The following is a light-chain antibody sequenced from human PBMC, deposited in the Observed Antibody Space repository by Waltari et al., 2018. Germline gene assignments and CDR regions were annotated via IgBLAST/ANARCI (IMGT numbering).Light chain of an antibody. J-gene: IGLJ3*02. CDR3: GTWDSSLDRSWV. CDR1: TSNVGSYS. V-gene: IGLV1-51*01. Sequence: QSASTQPPSVSAAPGQKVTISCSGGTSNVGSYSVSWYQKLPGAAPHLLIYDNDARPSYRPYSCSGSNSGTSATLAITGLQTGDEDDDYCGTWDSSLDRSWVFGGGTKVTVL. CDR2: DND.